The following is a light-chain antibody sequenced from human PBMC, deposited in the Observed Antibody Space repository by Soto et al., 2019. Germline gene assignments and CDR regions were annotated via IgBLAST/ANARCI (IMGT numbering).Light chain of an antibody. Sequence: EIVMTQSPATLSVSPGERATLSCRASQSVSSNLAWYQQKPGQAPRLLIYDASTRATGIPARFSGSGSGTEFTLTISMLQSEDFAVYDCQKYNNWPPLTFGGGTKVEIK. V-gene: IGKV3-15*01. CDR3: QKYNNWPPLT. CDR2: DAS. CDR1: QSVSSN. J-gene: IGKJ4*01.